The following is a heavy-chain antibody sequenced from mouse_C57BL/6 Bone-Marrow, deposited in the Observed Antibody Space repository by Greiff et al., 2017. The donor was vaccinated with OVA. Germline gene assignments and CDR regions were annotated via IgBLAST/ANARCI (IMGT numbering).Heavy chain of an antibody. J-gene: IGHJ2*01. Sequence: QVHVKQSGPELVKPGASVKISCKASGYNFTDYYINWVQQRPGQGLEWIGWLYPGRGTTKYNEKFKGKATLTVDTSSSTAYMQLSSLTSDDAAVYFCARSPMVTDADYWGQGTTLTVSS. CDR1: GYNFTDYY. CDR3: ARSPMVTDADY. CDR2: LYPGRGTT. D-gene: IGHD2-2*01. V-gene: IGHV1-84*01.